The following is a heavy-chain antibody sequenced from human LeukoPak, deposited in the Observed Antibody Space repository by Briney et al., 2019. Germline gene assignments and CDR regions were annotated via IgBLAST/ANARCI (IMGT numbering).Heavy chain of an antibody. J-gene: IGHJ4*02. Sequence: SETLSLTCTVSGGSISRGGYYWSWIRQPPGKGLEWIGYIYYNGGTFYTPSLKSRVTISIDRSENKFVLRLNSVTAADTAVYYCARDQTVTGGFDYWGQGILVTVSS. CDR1: GGSISRGGYY. D-gene: IGHD4-17*01. CDR3: ARDQTVTGGFDY. CDR2: IYYNGGT. V-gene: IGHV4-30-2*01.